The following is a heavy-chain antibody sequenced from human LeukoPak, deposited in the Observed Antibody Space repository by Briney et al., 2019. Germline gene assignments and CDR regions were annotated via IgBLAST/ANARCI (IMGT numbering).Heavy chain of an antibody. CDR3: GRWAPNPNDS. J-gene: IGHJ5*01. Sequence: ASVKVSCKASGYIFINHGISWVRQAPGQGLEWMGWISAYNGRTEYAPKFQDRVTMTTDTSTTTACMELRSLTSDDTAVYYCGRWAPNPNDSWGQGTLVTVS. V-gene: IGHV1-18*04. CDR2: ISAYNGRT. CDR1: GYIFINHG.